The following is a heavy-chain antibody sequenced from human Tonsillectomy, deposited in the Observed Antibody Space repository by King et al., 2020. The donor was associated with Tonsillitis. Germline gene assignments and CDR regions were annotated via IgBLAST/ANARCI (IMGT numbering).Heavy chain of an antibody. J-gene: IGHJ4*02. CDR1: GFTFSRYW. CDR2: IKEDGSDK. CDR3: ATEGGRSGSGY. Sequence: VQVVESGGGLVQPGGSLRLACAVSGFTFSRYWMSWVLQAPGKGLEWVANIKEDGSDKHYVDSVKGRFTISRDNAKNSLFLQMNSLRAEDTAVYYCATEGGRSGSGYWGQGTLVTVSS. D-gene: IGHD3-10*01. V-gene: IGHV3-7*01.